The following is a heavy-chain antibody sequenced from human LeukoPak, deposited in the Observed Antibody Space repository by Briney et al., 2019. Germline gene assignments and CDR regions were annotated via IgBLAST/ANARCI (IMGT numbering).Heavy chain of an antibody. CDR1: GFTFDDYG. CDR3: ARGRVGSSGWVGTDY. J-gene: IGHJ4*02. V-gene: IGHV3-20*04. CDR2: INWNGART. Sequence: PGGSLRLSCAASGFTFDDYGMSWVRQAPGKGLEWVSGINWNGARTGYADSVKGRFTISRDNAKNSLYLQMNSLRAEDTALYYCARGRVGSSGWVGTDYWGQGALVTVSS. D-gene: IGHD6-19*01.